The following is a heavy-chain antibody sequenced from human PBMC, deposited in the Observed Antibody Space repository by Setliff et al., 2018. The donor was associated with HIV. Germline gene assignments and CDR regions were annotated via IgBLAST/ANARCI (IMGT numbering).Heavy chain of an antibody. J-gene: IGHJ4*02. CDR2: SNHVGRT. CDR3: VRGANFYTPRKRIFDY. Sequence: PSETLSLTCAVYGGSLSGHYWSWIRQPPGKGLEWIGESNHVGRTNYNPSLKSRVTVSVDTSKSQFSLKLSSVTAADTAIYYCVRGANFYTPRKRIFDYWGQGMSVTVS. D-gene: IGHD3-3*01. CDR1: GGSLSGHY. V-gene: IGHV4-34*01.